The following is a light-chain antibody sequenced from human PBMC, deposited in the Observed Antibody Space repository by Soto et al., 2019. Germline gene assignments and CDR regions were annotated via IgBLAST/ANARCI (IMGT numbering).Light chain of an antibody. J-gene: IGKJ1*01. CDR3: QQYNTYLWT. CDR2: KAS. Sequence: DIQMTQSPSTLSASVGDRVTITCRASQSINNLLAWYQQKPGKAPKLLIYKASSVDSGVPSRFSGSGSGTEFTLTISGLQPDDFATYYCQQYNTYLWTFVQGTKVEIK. CDR1: QSINNL. V-gene: IGKV1-5*03.